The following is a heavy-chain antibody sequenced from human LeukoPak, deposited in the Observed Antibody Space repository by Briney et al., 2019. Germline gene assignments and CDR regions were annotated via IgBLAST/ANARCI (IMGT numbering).Heavy chain of an antibody. J-gene: IGHJ4*02. CDR2: INPGDSDP. D-gene: IGHD6-13*01. Sequence: PGESLKISCKGSGYSFTTYWIGWVRQMPGKGLEWVGIINPGDSDPRYRPSFQGQVTISADKSISTAYLQWSSLKASDTAMYYCARHGLGSSWFGFDYWGQGTLVTVSS. V-gene: IGHV5-51*01. CDR1: GYSFTTYW. CDR3: ARHGLGSSWFGFDY.